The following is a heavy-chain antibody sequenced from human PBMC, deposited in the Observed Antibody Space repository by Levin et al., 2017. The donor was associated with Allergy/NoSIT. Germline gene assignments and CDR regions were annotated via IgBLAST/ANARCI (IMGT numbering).Heavy chain of an antibody. CDR3: AKDRQQWLVRIFDS. J-gene: IGHJ4*02. CDR1: GFTFSSYA. V-gene: IGHV3-30*18. CDR2: TSSDRSDK. D-gene: IGHD6-19*01. Sequence: GGSLRLSCAASGFTFSSYAMHWVRQAPGKGLEWVTLTSSDRSDKDYADSVQGRFTISRDNSKNTLFLQMNSLRPEDTAVYYCAKDRQQWLVRIFDSWGQGTLVTVSS.